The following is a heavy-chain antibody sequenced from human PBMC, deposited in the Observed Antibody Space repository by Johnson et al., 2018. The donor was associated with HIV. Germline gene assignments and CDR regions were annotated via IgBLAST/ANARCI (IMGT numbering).Heavy chain of an antibody. CDR2: ISYDGSDK. J-gene: IGHJ3*02. V-gene: IGHV3-30*18. CDR1: GFTFSSYG. Sequence: QVQLVESGGGVVQPGRSLRLSCAASGFTFSSYGMHWVRQAPGKGLEWAAVISYDGSDKYYADSVKGRFTISRDNSKNTLYLQMNSLRADDTAVYYCAKGPQGIATPDAFDIWGQGTMVTVSS. D-gene: IGHD2-21*01. CDR3: AKGPQGIATPDAFDI.